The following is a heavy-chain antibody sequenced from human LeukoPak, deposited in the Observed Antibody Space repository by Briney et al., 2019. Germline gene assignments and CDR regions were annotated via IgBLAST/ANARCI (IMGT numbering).Heavy chain of an antibody. CDR1: GFTFSAFD. D-gene: IGHD6-19*01. CDR3: ARPTSSGLYPH. CDR2: ISSSSGTI. J-gene: IGHJ3*01. Sequence: GGSLRLSCAASGFTFSAFDLSWVRQAPEKGMEGVSYISSSSGTIYYADSVKGRFTIYRDNDKNSLYLQRNGLRAEATALYFCARPTSSGLYPHWGQGTMVTVSS. V-gene: IGHV3-48*01.